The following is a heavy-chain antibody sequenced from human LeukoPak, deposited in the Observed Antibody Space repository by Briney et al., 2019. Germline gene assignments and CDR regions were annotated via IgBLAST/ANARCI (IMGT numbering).Heavy chain of an antibody. CDR1: GFTFSSYA. D-gene: IGHD2-2*01. CDR3: AKDGCSSTSCYLDYYYYYYMDV. CDR2: ISGSGGST. Sequence: GGSLRLSCAASGFTFSSYAMSWVRQAPGKGLEWVSAISGSGGSTYYADSVKGRFTISRDNSKNTLYLQMNSLRAEDTAVYYCAKDGCSSTSCYLDYYYYYYMDVWGKGTTVTVSS. J-gene: IGHJ6*03. V-gene: IGHV3-23*01.